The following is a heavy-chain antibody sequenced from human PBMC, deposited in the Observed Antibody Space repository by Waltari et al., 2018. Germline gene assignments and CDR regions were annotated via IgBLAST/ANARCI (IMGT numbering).Heavy chain of an antibody. D-gene: IGHD1-7*01. Sequence: HVQVVQSGAEVKRPGASLKVSCKASGYPFTGHYMHWVRQAPGQGLEWMGWINPNSGDTNYAQKFQGRVTMTRDTSISTAYMELSRLRSDDTAVYYCARGITGTTGDYFDYWGQGTLVTVSS. CDR2: INPNSGDT. CDR3: ARGITGTTGDYFDY. CDR1: GYPFTGHY. J-gene: IGHJ4*02. V-gene: IGHV1-2*02.